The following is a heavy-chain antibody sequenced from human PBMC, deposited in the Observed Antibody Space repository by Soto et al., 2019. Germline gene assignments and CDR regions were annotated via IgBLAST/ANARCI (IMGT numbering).Heavy chain of an antibody. CDR2: IYHVGIT. V-gene: IGHV4-4*02. D-gene: IGHD3-10*02. CDR1: GVSVSSTQW. Sequence: PSETLSLTCAVSGVSVSSTQWWTWVRQAPGKGLEWLGDIYHVGITKYNPALKSRVTMSVDKSKNQFSLKLSSVTAADTAVYYCASVRGGYYYAMDVWGQGTTVTVSS. J-gene: IGHJ6*02. CDR3: ASVRGGYYYAMDV.